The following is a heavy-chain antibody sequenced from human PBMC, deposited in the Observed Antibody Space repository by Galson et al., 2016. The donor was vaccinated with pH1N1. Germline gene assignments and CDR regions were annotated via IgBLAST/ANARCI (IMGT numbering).Heavy chain of an antibody. CDR1: GYTFTGYY. CDR2: INPNSGGT. D-gene: IGHD1-26*01. V-gene: IGHV1-2*06. CDR3: ARVYSRGGTYYPDAFDI. Sequence: SVKVSCKASGYTFTGYYMHWVRQAPGQGLEWMGRINPNSGGTNYAQKSQGRVTMTRDTSISTAYMELSRLRSDDTAVYYCARVYSRGGTYYPDAFDIWGQGTMVTVSS. J-gene: IGHJ3*02.